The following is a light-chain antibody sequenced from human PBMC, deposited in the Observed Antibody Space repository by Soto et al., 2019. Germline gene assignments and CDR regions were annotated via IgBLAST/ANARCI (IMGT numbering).Light chain of an antibody. CDR3: QQYNTYPLT. Sequence: DIQMTQSPSTLSASVGDRVTITCRASQSIGTWLACYQQKPVKAPKLLIYKASSLEGGVPSRFSGSGSGTEFNITVSSLQPDDFATYYCQQYNTYPLTFGGGTKVDIK. CDR2: KAS. CDR1: QSIGTW. V-gene: IGKV1-5*03. J-gene: IGKJ4*01.